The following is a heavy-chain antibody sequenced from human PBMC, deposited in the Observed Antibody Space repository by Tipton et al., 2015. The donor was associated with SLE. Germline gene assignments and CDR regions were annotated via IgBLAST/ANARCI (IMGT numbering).Heavy chain of an antibody. D-gene: IGHD2-15*01. CDR3: AREYCSAGRCFGLSY. CDR2: IYATGST. Sequence: LRLSCTVSGDSVSSGSYYWSWIRQPAGKGLEWIGHIYATGSTRYNPSLKGRVTMSIDTSKNQISLKLKSATAADRAVYYCAREYCSAGRCFGLSYWGQGTLVTVSS. V-gene: IGHV4-61*09. CDR1: GDSVSSGSYY. J-gene: IGHJ4*02.